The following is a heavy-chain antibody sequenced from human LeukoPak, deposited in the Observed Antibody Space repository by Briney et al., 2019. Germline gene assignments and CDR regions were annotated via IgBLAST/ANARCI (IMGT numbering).Heavy chain of an antibody. V-gene: IGHV3-64*01. J-gene: IGHJ4*02. D-gene: IGHD5-12*01. CDR2: ISSNGGST. CDR3: ARGDIVATIPVFDY. Sequence: PGGSLRLSCAASGFTFSSYAMHWVRQAPGKGLEYVSAISSNGGSTYYANSVKGRFTISRDNSKNTLYLQMGSLRAEDMAVYYCARGDIVATIPVFDYWGQGTLVTVSS. CDR1: GFTFSSYA.